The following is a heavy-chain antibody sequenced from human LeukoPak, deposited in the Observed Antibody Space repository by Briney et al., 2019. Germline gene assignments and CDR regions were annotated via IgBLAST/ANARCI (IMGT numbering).Heavy chain of an antibody. D-gene: IGHD3/OR15-3a*01. J-gene: IGHJ6*02. V-gene: IGHV3-21*01. CDR3: ARGGVGLVIIPGWEYDYYGLDV. CDR2: ISTSAAYM. Sequence: GGSLRLSCAASGFTLSTYSMNGVRQAPGKGLEWVSSISTSAAYMYYADPVKGRFTISRDNAKNSLHLQMNSLRAEDTAVYYCARGGVGLVIIPGWEYDYYGLDVWGQGTTVTVSS. CDR1: GFTLSTYS.